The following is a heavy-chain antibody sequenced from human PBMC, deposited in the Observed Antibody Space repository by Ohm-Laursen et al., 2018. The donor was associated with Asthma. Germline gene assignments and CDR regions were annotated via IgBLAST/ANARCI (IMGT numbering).Heavy chain of an antibody. D-gene: IGHD6-13*01. CDR1: GFSYSSYA. CDR3: AKDAGIAAALDY. J-gene: IGHJ4*02. V-gene: IGHV3-23*01. CDR2: ISAGGDTT. Sequence: GSLRLSCTASGFSYSSYAMTWVRQAPGQGLEWLSCISAGGDTTYYADSVKGRFTISRDNSKNTLYLQMNSLRAEDTAVYYCAKDAGIAAALDYWGQGTLVTVSS.